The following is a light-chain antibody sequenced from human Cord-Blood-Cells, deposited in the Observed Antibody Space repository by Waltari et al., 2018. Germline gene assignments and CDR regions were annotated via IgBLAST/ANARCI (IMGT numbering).Light chain of an antibody. J-gene: IGKJ1*01. CDR3: QQSYSTPRT. CDR2: AAS. Sequence: DIQMTKSPSSLPASVGDRVTITCRASQSISSYLNWYQQKPGKDPKLLIYAASSLQSGVPSRFSGSGSGTDFTLTISSLQPEEYATYYCQQSYSTPRTFGQGTSVEIK. CDR1: QSISSY. V-gene: IGKV1-39*01.